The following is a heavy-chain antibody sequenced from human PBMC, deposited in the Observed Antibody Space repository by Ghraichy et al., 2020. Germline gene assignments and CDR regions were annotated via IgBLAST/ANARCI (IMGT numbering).Heavy chain of an antibody. Sequence: ESLNISCTVSGGSISSYYWSWIRQPAGKGLEWIGRIYTSGSTNYNPSLKSRVTMSVDTSKNQFSLKLSSVTAADTAVYYCARATYYYGSGSYYNRYYYYGMDVWGQGTTVTVSS. J-gene: IGHJ6*02. CDR3: ARATYYYGSGSYYNRYYYYGMDV. V-gene: IGHV4-4*07. CDR2: IYTSGST. D-gene: IGHD3-10*01. CDR1: GGSISSYY.